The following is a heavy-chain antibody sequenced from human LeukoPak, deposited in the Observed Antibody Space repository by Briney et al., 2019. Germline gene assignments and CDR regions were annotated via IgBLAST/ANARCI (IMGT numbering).Heavy chain of an antibody. J-gene: IGHJ4*02. CDR3: ARDCGYSYGNDY. D-gene: IGHD5-18*01. CDR1: GFTFSTTA. V-gene: IGHV3-23*01. Sequence: GGSLRLSCAASGFTFSTTAMGWVRQAPGKGLEWLSVISGSGDNTVMSGSGENTYYADSVKGRFTISRDNAKNTLYLQMNSLRAEDTAVYYCARDCGYSYGNDYWGQGTLVTVSS. CDR2: ISGSGDNTVMSGSGENT.